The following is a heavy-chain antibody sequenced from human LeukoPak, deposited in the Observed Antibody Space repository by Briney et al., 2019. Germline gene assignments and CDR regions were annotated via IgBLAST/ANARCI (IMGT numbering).Heavy chain of an antibody. Sequence: ASVKVSCKASGYTFIDYYMHWVRQAPGQGLEWMGWICPNSGDTEYAQNFQGRVTMTRDTSISTVYLEVSRLRSDDTAVYYCARADSVPAGDYHYYYMDVWGKGTTVTVSS. CDR2: ICPNSGDT. CDR1: GYTFIDYY. D-gene: IGHD2-2*01. J-gene: IGHJ6*03. V-gene: IGHV1-2*02. CDR3: ARADSVPAGDYHYYYMDV.